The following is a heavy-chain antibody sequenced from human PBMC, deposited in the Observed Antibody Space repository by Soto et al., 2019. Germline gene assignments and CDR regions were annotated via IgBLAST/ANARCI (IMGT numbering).Heavy chain of an antibody. CDR1: GGSISSGDYY. CDR2: IYYGGST. J-gene: IGHJ4*02. Sequence: SETLSLTCTVSGGSISSGDYYWSWIRQPPGKGLEWIGYIYYGGSTYYNPSLKSRVTISVDTSKNQFSLKLSSVTAADTAVYYCARAIHYYDSSGYPGRIDYWGQGTLVTVSS. D-gene: IGHD3-22*01. V-gene: IGHV4-30-4*01. CDR3: ARAIHYYDSSGYPGRIDY.